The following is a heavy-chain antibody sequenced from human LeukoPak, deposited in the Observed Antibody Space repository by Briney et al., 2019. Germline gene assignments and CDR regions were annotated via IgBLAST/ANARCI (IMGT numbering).Heavy chain of an antibody. CDR3: ARPGVTGADAFDI. CDR1: GGSISSYY. D-gene: IGHD2-21*02. J-gene: IGHJ3*02. V-gene: IGHV4-59*07. CDR2: IYYSGST. Sequence: ASDTLSLTCTVSGGSISSYYWSWLRQPPGKGPEWLGYIYYSGSTNYNPSLKSRVTISVDTSKNQFSLKLSSVTAADTAVYYCARPGVTGADAFDIWGQGTMVTVSS.